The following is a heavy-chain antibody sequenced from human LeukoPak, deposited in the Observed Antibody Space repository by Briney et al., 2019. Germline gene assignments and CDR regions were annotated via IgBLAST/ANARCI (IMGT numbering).Heavy chain of an antibody. Sequence: SGGSLRLSCAASGFTFSSYSVNWVRQAPGKGLEWVSSISSSSSYIYYADSVKGRFTISRGNAKNSLYLQMNSLRAEDTAVYYCARGTDCSGGSCLDYWGQGTLVTVSS. CDR1: GFTFSSYS. J-gene: IGHJ4*02. V-gene: IGHV3-21*01. CDR3: ARGTDCSGGSCLDY. D-gene: IGHD2-15*01. CDR2: ISSSSSYI.